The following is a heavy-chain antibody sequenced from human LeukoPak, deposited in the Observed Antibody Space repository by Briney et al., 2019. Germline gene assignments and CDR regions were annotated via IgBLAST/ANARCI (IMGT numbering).Heavy chain of an antibody. J-gene: IGHJ4*02. V-gene: IGHV1-2*06. D-gene: IGHD6-6*01. Sequence: GASVKVSCKASGYTFTGYYMHWVRQAPGQGLEWMGRINPNSGGTNYAQKFQGRVTMTRDTSISTAYMELSRLRSDDTAVYYCARTIEYSSSTGEGGVDYWGQGTLVTVSS. CDR1: GYTFTGYY. CDR3: ARTIEYSSSTGEGGVDY. CDR2: INPNSGGT.